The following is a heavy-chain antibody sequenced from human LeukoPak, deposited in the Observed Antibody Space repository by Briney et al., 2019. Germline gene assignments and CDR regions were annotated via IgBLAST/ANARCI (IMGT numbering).Heavy chain of an antibody. V-gene: IGHV1-46*01. Sequence: ASVKVSCKASGYTFTSYYMHWGRQAPGQGLEWMGIINPSGGSTSYAQKFQGRVTMTRDTSTSTVYMELSSLRSEDTAVYYCARDEAVYYDFWSGSLYWGQGTLVTVSS. J-gene: IGHJ4*02. CDR3: ARDEAVYYDFWSGSLY. CDR2: INPSGGST. D-gene: IGHD3-3*01. CDR1: GYTFTSYY.